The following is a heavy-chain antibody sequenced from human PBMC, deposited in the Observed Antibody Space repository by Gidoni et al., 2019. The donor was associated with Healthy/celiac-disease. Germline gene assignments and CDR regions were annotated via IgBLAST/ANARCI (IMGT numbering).Heavy chain of an antibody. V-gene: IGHV3-23*01. CDR1: VFTFSSYA. CDR3: ASQGGYCSGGRCYRLVSY. Sequence: VQLLESGGGLLQPGGSLLLSCAAPVFTFSSYALRWVRQAPGKGLEGVSAISGSGGSTYYADYGKGRFTISRDNSKNTLYLKMNSLRAEDTAVYYCASQGGYCSGGRCYRLVSYWGQGTLVTVSS. D-gene: IGHD2-15*01. J-gene: IGHJ4*02. CDR2: ISGSGGST.